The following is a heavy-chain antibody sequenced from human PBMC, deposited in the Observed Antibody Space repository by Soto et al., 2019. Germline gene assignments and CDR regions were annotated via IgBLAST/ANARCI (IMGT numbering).Heavy chain of an antibody. Sequence: QVQLQQWGAGLLKPSETLSLTCAVYGGFVSSGSYYWSWIRQPPGTGLEWIGEMSHSGGTHFNPTLKSRVTISVDTSNNQFSLKMSSVTAADTALYYCARVERGTATTVVDAFDIWGPGTMVTVSS. CDR1: GGFVSSGSYY. CDR2: MSHSGGT. V-gene: IGHV4-34*01. J-gene: IGHJ3*02. D-gene: IGHD1-1*01. CDR3: ARVERGTATTVVDAFDI.